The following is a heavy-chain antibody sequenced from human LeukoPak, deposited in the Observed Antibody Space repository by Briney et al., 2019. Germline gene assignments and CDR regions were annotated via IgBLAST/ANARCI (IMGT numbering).Heavy chain of an antibody. V-gene: IGHV4-4*07. Sequence: PSEILSLTCTVSGGSISSYYWSWIRQPAGKGLEWIGRIYTSGSTNYNPSLKSRVTMSVDTSKNQFSLKLSSVTAADTAVYYCARHMDSSSSSAFDIWGQGTMVTVSS. J-gene: IGHJ3*02. CDR3: ARHMDSSSSSAFDI. CDR1: GGSISSYY. D-gene: IGHD6-6*01. CDR2: IYTSGST.